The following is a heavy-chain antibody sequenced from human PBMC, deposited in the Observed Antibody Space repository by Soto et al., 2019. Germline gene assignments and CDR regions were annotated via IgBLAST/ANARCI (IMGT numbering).Heavy chain of an antibody. CDR1: GFAFSSHP. CDR3: AGRAFGSSRSFEI. J-gene: IGHJ3*02. V-gene: IGHV3-23*01. Sequence: GGSLRLSCAASGFAFSSHPMSWVREAPERGLEWASGISDSGGLTYNADSVKGRFTISRDNSKNTLYLQMNSLSVKDTALYACAGRAFGSSRSFEIWGIGLMV. D-gene: IGHD6-6*01. CDR2: ISDSGGLT.